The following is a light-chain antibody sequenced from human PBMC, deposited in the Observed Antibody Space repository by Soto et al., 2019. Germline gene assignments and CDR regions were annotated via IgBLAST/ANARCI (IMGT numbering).Light chain of an antibody. CDR2: SAS. J-gene: IGKJ3*01. V-gene: IGKV1-39*01. Sequence: DIQMTQSPSSLSASVGDRVTITCRASQSISDYLNWYQQKLVKAPTLRIYSASNLESGVPSRFNCSGSGTDFTLTISSLQPEDFATYYCQHTYSTPFSFSTGTKVDI. CDR1: QSISDY. CDR3: QHTYSTPFS.